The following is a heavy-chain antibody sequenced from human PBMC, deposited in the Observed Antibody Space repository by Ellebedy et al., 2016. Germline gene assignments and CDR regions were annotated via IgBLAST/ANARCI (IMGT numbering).Heavy chain of an antibody. CDR3: ARVGSGWYYYYYMDV. V-gene: IGHV3-21*01. D-gene: IGHD6-19*01. CDR1: GFTFSTYS. Sequence: GESLKISXAASGFTFSTYSMNWVRQAPGKGLEWVSSISSSSSYIYYADSVKGRFTISRDNAKNSLYLQMNSLRAEDTAVYYCARVGSGWYYYYYMDVWGKGTTVTVSS. J-gene: IGHJ6*03. CDR2: ISSSSSYI.